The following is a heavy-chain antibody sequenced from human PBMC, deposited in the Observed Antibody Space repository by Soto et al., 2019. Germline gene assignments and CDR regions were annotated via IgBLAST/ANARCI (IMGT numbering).Heavy chain of an antibody. Sequence: EVQLVESGGDLVQPGGSLRLSCAASGFTFSSYWMHWVRQAPGKGLVWVSRINSDGSGTTYADSVKGRFTISRDNAKNTVYLQMNSLRAEDTAVYYCASAYGLRKNWFDPWGQGTLVTVS. D-gene: IGHD3-10*01. CDR3: ASAYGLRKNWFDP. J-gene: IGHJ5*02. CDR2: INSDGSGT. V-gene: IGHV3-74*01. CDR1: GFTFSSYW.